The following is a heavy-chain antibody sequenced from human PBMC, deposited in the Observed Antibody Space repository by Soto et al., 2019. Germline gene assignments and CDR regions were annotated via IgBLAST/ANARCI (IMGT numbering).Heavy chain of an antibody. Sequence: ASVKVSCKVSGYTLTELSMHWVRQAPGKGLEWMGGFDPEDGETIYAQKFQGRVTMTEDTSTDTAYMELSSLRSEDTAVYYCATIYSSGWPETTIDYWGQGTLVTVSS. V-gene: IGHV1-24*01. CDR3: ATIYSSGWPETTIDY. J-gene: IGHJ4*02. CDR2: FDPEDGET. CDR1: GYTLTELS. D-gene: IGHD6-19*01.